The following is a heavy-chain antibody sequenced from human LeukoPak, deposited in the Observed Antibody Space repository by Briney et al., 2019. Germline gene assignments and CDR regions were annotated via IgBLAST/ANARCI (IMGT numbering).Heavy chain of an antibody. CDR3: ARDQSRITIFGVVIPRYFDL. V-gene: IGHV3-7*01. CDR2: IKQDGSEK. D-gene: IGHD3-3*01. J-gene: IGHJ2*01. CDR1: GFTFSSYW. Sequence: GGSLRLSCAASGFTFSSYWMSWVRQAPGKGLEWVANIKQDGSEKYYVDSVKGRFTISRDNAKNPLYLQMNSLRAEDTAVYYCARDQSRITIFGVVIPRYFDLWGRGTLVTVSS.